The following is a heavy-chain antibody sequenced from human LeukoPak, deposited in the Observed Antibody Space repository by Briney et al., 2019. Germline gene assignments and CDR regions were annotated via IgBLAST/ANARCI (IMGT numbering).Heavy chain of an antibody. D-gene: IGHD2-15*01. J-gene: IGHJ4*02. CDR3: ARDRSGGSYFDY. Sequence: SETLSLTCTVSGGSISNYYWSWIRQPPGKGLEWIGYMYYSGSSSYNPSLKSRVTISVDTSKNQFSLKITSVTAADTAVYHCARDRSGGSYFDYWGQGTLVTVSS. V-gene: IGHV4-59*01. CDR2: MYYSGSS. CDR1: GGSISNYY.